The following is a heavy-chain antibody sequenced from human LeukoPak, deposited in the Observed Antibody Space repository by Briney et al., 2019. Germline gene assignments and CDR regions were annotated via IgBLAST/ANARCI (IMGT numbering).Heavy chain of an antibody. Sequence: PSETLSLTCAVYGGSFSGYYWSWIRQPPGKGLEWIGEINHSGSTNYNPSLKSRVTISVDTSKNQFSLKLSSVTAADTAVYYCAREFSGYSYGIDFDYWGQGTLVTVSS. CDR1: GGSFSGYY. D-gene: IGHD5-18*01. CDR2: INHSGST. J-gene: IGHJ4*02. V-gene: IGHV4-34*01. CDR3: AREFSGYSYGIDFDY.